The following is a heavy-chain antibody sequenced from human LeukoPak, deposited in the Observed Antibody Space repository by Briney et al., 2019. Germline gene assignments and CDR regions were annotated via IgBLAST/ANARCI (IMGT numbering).Heavy chain of an antibody. CDR3: ARWLVGALKPGAFDV. D-gene: IGHD1-26*01. CDR2: VSSNSYYI. CDR1: GFSFGAYV. V-gene: IGHV3-21*01. Sequence: GGSLRLSCAASGFSFGAYVMDWVRQAPGKGLEWVSSVSSNSYYIYYADSVRGRFTISRDNAKNSVFLQMNSLRAEDTAIYYCARWLVGALKPGAFDVWGQGTMVTVS. J-gene: IGHJ3*01.